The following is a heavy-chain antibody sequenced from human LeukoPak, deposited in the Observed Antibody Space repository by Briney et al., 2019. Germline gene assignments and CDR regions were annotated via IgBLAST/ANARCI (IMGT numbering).Heavy chain of an antibody. CDR2: INPKSGDT. D-gene: IGHD3-22*01. V-gene: IGHV1-2*02. CDR1: GYMFNDYY. Sequence: GASVKVSCKASGYMFNDYYLHWVRQAPGQGLEWMGWINPKSGDTNYAQKFQDRVTLARDTSISTAYMELSRLRFDDTAVYYCARDLGLGHYDSSGYEYYNYYFYMAIWGKGTTVTVSS. J-gene: IGHJ6*03. CDR3: ARDLGLGHYDSSGYEYYNYYFYMAI.